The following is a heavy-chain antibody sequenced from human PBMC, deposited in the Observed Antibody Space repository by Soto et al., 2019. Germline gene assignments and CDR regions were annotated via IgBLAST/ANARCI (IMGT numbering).Heavy chain of an antibody. V-gene: IGHV4-59*01. J-gene: IGHJ5*02. Sequence: SETLSLTCTVSGGSISSYYWSWIRQPPGKGLEWIGYIYYSGSTNYNPSLKSRVTISVDTSKNQFSLKLSSVTAADTAVYYCARGTYCSGGSCNPTPSFDPWGQGPLVTVSS. D-gene: IGHD2-15*01. CDR1: GGSISSYY. CDR2: IYYSGST. CDR3: ARGTYCSGGSCNPTPSFDP.